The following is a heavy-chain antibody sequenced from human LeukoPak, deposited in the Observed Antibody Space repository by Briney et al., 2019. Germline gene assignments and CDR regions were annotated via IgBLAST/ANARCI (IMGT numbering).Heavy chain of an antibody. J-gene: IGHJ4*02. CDR1: GFTFSSYS. V-gene: IGHV3-21*01. Sequence: GGSLRLSCAASGFTFSSYSMNWVRQAPGKGLEWVSSIGSSSSYIYYADSVKGRFTISRDNAKNSLYLQMNSLRAEDTAVYYCARDVPPGDDFDYWGQGTLVTVSS. CDR2: IGSSSSYI. CDR3: ARDVPPGDDFDY. D-gene: IGHD2-21*02.